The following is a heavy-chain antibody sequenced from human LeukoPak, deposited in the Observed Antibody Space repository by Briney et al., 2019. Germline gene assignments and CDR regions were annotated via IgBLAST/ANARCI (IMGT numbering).Heavy chain of an antibody. CDR1: GGSISTCY. CDR2: IYHSGNT. Sequence: SETLSLTCTVSGGSISTCYWNWIRQPPGKGLEWIGSIYHSGNTNYNPSLRSPVTISVDTSKNQFSLKLSSVTAADTAVYYCARGVQQWPYYYDYWGQGTLVTVSS. CDR3: ARGVQQWPYYYDY. D-gene: IGHD6-19*01. J-gene: IGHJ4*02. V-gene: IGHV4-59*01.